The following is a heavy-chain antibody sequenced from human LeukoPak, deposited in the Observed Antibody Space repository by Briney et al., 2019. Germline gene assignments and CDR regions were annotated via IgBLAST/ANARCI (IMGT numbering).Heavy chain of an antibody. Sequence: TGGSLRLSCAASKFTFSSYWMSWVRQAPGKGLEWVAYMNQFGNEKNYLDSVKGRFTISRDNAKNSLYLQMTSLRAEDTAVYYCARGTYYYEFWGQGTLVTVSS. CDR3: ARGTYYYEF. CDR1: KFTFSSYW. J-gene: IGHJ4*02. V-gene: IGHV3-7*04. CDR2: MNQFGNEK. D-gene: IGHD3-16*01.